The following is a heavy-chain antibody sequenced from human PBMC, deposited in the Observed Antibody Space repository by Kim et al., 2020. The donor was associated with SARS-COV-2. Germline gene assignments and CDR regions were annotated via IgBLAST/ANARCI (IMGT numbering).Heavy chain of an antibody. CDR3: ARGTIDILTGYLVGSDY. Sequence: SETLSLTCAVYGGSFSGYYWSWIRQPPGKGLEWIGEINHSGSTNYNPSLKSRVTISVDTSKNQFSLKLSSVTAADTAVYYCARGTIDILTGYLVGSDYWGQGTLVTVSS. V-gene: IGHV4-34*01. CDR2: INHSGST. CDR1: GGSFSGYY. D-gene: IGHD3-9*01. J-gene: IGHJ4*02.